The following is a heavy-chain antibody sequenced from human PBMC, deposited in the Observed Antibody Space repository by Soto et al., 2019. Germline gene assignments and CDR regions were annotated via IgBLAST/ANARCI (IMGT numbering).Heavy chain of an antibody. V-gene: IGHV3-30*18. CDR2: ISYDGSNK. CDR1: GFTFSSYG. CDR3: AKDLYSSGWYTYYYYYGMDV. Sequence: QVQLVESGGGVVQPGRSLRLSCAASGFTFSSYGMHWVRQAPGKGLEWVAVISYDGSNKYYADSVKGRFTISRDNSKNTLYLQMNRLRAEDTAVYYCAKDLYSSGWYTYYYYYGMDVWGQGTTVTVSS. J-gene: IGHJ6*02. D-gene: IGHD6-19*01.